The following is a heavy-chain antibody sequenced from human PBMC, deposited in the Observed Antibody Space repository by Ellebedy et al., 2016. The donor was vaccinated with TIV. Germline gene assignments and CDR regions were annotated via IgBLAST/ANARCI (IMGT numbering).Heavy chain of an antibody. D-gene: IGHD3-9*01. J-gene: IGHJ6*02. Sequence: GGSLRLXXAASGFTFSNYSMNWVRQAPGKGLEWVSSISSSSSYIYYADSVKGRFIISRDNAKNSLYLQMNSLRAEDTAGYYCARDTSRNYDILTGYYTPYYYGMDVWGQGTTVTVPS. CDR2: ISSSSSYI. CDR3: ARDTSRNYDILTGYYTPYYYGMDV. V-gene: IGHV3-21*01. CDR1: GFTFSNYS.